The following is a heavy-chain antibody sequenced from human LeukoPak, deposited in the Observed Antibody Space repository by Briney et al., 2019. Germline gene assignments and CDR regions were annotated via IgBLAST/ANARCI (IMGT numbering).Heavy chain of an antibody. V-gene: IGHV3-23*01. D-gene: IGHD5-18*01. Sequence: PGGSLRLSCAASGFTFSSYAMSWVRQAPGKGLEWVSAISGSGGSTYYADSVKGRFTISRDNSKNTLYLQMNSLRAEDTAVYYCAKGDTAYGDVLYYGMDVWGQGTTVTVSS. CDR3: AKGDTAYGDVLYYGMDV. J-gene: IGHJ6*02. CDR1: GFTFSSYA. CDR2: ISGSGGST.